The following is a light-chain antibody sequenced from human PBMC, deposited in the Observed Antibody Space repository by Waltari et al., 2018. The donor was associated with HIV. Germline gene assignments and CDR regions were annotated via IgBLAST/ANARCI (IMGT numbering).Light chain of an antibody. CDR1: SRDLGGCVS. Sequence: QSALTQPRPVSGSPAHAVTISCTGTSRDLGGCVSVSTYLQHPGKVPKLIFYGVIKRPSGVVDRFSGSKSGNTASLTISGLQTEDEADYFCCSYAGTYTYVLFGGGTKLTVL. CDR3: CSYAGTYTYVL. J-gene: IGLJ3*02. CDR2: GVI. V-gene: IGLV2-11*01.